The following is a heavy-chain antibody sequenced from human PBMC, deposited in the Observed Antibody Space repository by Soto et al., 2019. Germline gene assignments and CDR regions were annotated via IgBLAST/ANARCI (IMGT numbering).Heavy chain of an antibody. CDR3: ARREYQLLYGY. CDR2: ISASGGNT. V-gene: IGHV3-23*01. J-gene: IGHJ4*02. Sequence: GGSLRLSCAASAFTFGSYAMSWVRQAPGKGLEWVSAISASGGNTYYADSVKGQVTISADKSISTAYLQWSSLKASDTAMYYCARREYQLLYGYWGQGTLVTV. D-gene: IGHD2-2*02. CDR1: AFTFGSYA.